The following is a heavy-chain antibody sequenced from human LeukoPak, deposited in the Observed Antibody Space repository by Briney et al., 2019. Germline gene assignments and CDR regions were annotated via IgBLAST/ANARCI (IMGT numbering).Heavy chain of an antibody. CDR2: INWNGGST. Sequence: PGGSLRLSCSASGFTVYDYGVGWVRPAPGKGLEWVSGINWNGGSTGYAASVKGRFTMSSDNAKNSLYLQMNNLRAEDTALYYCARDPDDSNDGHGWYFDLWGRGTLVTVSS. CDR3: ARDPDDSNDGHGWYFDL. D-gene: IGHD1-1*01. V-gene: IGHV3-20*04. CDR1: GFTVYDYG. J-gene: IGHJ2*01.